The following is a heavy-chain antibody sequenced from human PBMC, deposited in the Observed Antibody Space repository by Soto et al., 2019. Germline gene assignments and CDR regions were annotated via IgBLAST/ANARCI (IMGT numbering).Heavy chain of an antibody. V-gene: IGHV4-59*08. Sequence: QVPLQESGPGLVKPSETLSLTCIVSGGSIGGYFWSWIRQPPGKALEWIGYIHYSGSTNYNPSLKSRVTISVDTSKNQFSLKLSSVTAADTAVYYCARRDSGDYVLDYWGQGSLVTVSS. D-gene: IGHD4-17*01. J-gene: IGHJ4*02. CDR3: ARRDSGDYVLDY. CDR2: IHYSGST. CDR1: GGSIGGYF.